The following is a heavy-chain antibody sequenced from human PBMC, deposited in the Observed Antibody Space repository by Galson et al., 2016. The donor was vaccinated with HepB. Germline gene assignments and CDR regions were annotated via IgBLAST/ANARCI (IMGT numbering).Heavy chain of an antibody. CDR3: ATVRAVRGLPDLYIVEY. CDR2: IHYSGQI. CDR1: GASISRDDYY. J-gene: IGHJ4*02. D-gene: IGHD4-17*01. V-gene: IGHV4-31*03. Sequence: TLSLTCTVSGASISRDDYYWTWIRHHPGKGLEWIGYIHYSGQIYYSPSLKSRAFLSLDSSKSQFSLGLTSVTAADTAMYFCATVRAVRGLPDLYIVEYWGRGTLVTVSP.